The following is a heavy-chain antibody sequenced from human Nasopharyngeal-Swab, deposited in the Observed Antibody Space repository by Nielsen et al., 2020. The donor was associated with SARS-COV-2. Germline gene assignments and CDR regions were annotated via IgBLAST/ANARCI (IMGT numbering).Heavy chain of an antibody. V-gene: IGHV5-51*01. Sequence: GESLKISCKGSGYSFTSYWIGWVRQMPGKGLEWMGIIYPGDSDTRYSPSFQGQVTISADKSISTAYLQWSSLKASDTAMYYCARLTAGDILTGYYKGGFDYWGQRTLVTVSS. CDR2: IYPGDSDT. CDR1: GYSFTSYW. D-gene: IGHD3-9*01. J-gene: IGHJ4*02. CDR3: ARLTAGDILTGYYKGGFDY.